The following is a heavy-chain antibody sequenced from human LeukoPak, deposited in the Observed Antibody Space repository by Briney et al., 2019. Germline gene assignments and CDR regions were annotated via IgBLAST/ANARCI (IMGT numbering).Heavy chain of an antibody. CDR3: ARVMGNYASDY. CDR2: ISSSGDTM. D-gene: IGHD1-7*01. Sequence: PGGSLRLSCAASGFTFSRYSMNWGRQAPGKGLEWVSYISSSGDTMFYSDSVKGRFTISRDNGKKSLFLEINSLRAEDAAIYYCARVMGNYASDYWGQGALVTVSS. J-gene: IGHJ4*02. V-gene: IGHV3-48*04. CDR1: GFTFSRYS.